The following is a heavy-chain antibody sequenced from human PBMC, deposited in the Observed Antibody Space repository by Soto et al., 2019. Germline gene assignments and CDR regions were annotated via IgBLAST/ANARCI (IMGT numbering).Heavy chain of an antibody. Sequence: GSLRLSCAASGFTFSIYALTWVRQAPGKGLEWVSAIGTGDRTYFGDSVRGRFTISRDNSKNTVYLQMNSLRADDTAVYYCAKDGPTKEIGPQGYFDLWGRGTLVTVSS. CDR2: IGTGDRT. V-gene: IGHV3-23*01. D-gene: IGHD1-1*01. CDR1: GFTFSIYA. J-gene: IGHJ2*01. CDR3: AKDGPTKEIGPQGYFDL.